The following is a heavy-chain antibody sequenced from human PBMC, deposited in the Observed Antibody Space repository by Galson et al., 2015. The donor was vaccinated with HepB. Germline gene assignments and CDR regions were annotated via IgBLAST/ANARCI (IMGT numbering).Heavy chain of an antibody. V-gene: IGHV6-1*01. Sequence: CAISGDSVSSNSSLWNWIRQSPSRGLEWLGRTYYRSKWNNDYAVSVESRISITSDTSKNHFSLQLNSVTHEDTAVYFCARVLRLRKGYKSPFDYWGQGTLVTVSS. CDR1: GDSVSSNSSL. CDR2: TYYRSKWNN. D-gene: IGHD5-24*01. CDR3: ARVLRLRKGYKSPFDY. J-gene: IGHJ4*02.